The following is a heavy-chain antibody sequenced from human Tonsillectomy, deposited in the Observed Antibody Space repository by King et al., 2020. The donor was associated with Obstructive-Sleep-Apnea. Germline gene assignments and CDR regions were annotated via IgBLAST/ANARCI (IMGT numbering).Heavy chain of an antibody. CDR3: ASGVVVVVAATRGWSFDP. CDR2: INHSGST. CDR1: GGSFSDYY. J-gene: IGHJ5*02. D-gene: IGHD2-15*01. Sequence: VQLQQWGTGLLKPSDTLSLTCAVYGGSFSDYYWSWIRQPPGKGLEWIGEINHSGSTNYNPSLKSRVTISVDTSKNQFSLKLSSVTAADTAVYYCASGVVVVVAATRGWSFDPWGQGTLVTVSS. V-gene: IGHV4-34*01.